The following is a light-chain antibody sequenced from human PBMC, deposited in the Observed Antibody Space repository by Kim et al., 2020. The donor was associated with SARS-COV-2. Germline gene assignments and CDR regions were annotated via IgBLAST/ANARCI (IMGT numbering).Light chain of an antibody. Sequence: SYELTQPLSVSVSPGQTASITCSGDKLGDKYACWYQQKPGQSPVLVIYQDSKRPSGIPERFSCSNSGNTATLTISGTQAMDEADYYCQAWDSSTAVFGGETKLPVL. CDR3: QAWDSSTAV. J-gene: IGLJ3*02. CDR2: QDS. V-gene: IGLV3-1*01. CDR1: KLGDKY.